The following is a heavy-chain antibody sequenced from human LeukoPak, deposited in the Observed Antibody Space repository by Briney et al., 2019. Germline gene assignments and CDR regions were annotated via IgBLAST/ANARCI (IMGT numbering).Heavy chain of an antibody. CDR2: INPNSGGT. V-gene: IGHV1-2*02. CDR1: GYTFTGYY. J-gene: IGHJ4*02. Sequence: ASVKVSCKASGYTFTGYYMHWVRQAPGQGLEWMGWINPNSGGTNYAQKFQGRVTMTRDTSISTAYMELSRLRSDDTAVYYCARASAGYYDSSGYGDYWGQGTLVTVSS. D-gene: IGHD3-22*01. CDR3: ARASAGYYDSSGYGDY.